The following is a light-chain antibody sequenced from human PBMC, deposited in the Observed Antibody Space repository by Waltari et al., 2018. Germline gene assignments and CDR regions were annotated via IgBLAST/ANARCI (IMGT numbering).Light chain of an antibody. CDR2: GVS. CDR3: SSYTGTSYV. CDR1: SSDVGAYDS. J-gene: IGLJ1*01. V-gene: IGLV2-8*01. Sequence: QSALTQPPSASGSLGQSVTISCTGTSSDVGAYDSVSWFQQHPGKAPKLIIWGVSKRPPGVPGRFSGSKSGNTASLTVSGLQSEDEADYYCSSYTGTSYVFGPGTQVTVL.